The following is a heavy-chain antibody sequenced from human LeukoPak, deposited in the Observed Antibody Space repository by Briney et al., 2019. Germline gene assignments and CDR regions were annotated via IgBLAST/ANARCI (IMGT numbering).Heavy chain of an antibody. V-gene: IGHV4-30-4*01. CDR2: IYYSGST. Sequence: PSQTLSLTSTVSGGSISNGDYCWSWIRQPPGKGLEWIGYIYYSGSTYYNPSLKSRVTISVDTSKNQFSLKLSSVTAADTAVYYCARTRIQIWGLIDYWGQGTLVTVSS. D-gene: IGHD5-18*01. CDR1: GGSISNGDYC. CDR3: ARTRIQIWGLIDY. J-gene: IGHJ4*02.